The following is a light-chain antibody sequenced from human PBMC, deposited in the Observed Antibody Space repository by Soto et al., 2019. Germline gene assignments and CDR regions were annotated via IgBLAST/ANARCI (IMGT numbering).Light chain of an antibody. J-gene: IGKJ1*01. CDR2: AAS. V-gene: IGKV1-12*02. CDR3: QQANSFPWT. Sequence: DIQMTQSPSSVSASVGDRVTVTCRASQGISNWLAWYQQKPGKAPSLLIYAASNLQTGVPSRFSGSGSGTDFTLTISNLQPEDVATYYCQQANSFPWTFGQGTKVEIK. CDR1: QGISNW.